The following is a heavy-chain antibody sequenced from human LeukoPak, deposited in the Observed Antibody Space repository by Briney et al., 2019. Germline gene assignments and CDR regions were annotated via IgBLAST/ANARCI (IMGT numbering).Heavy chain of an antibody. D-gene: IGHD1-1*01. CDR1: GGSISTSF. CDR3: ARIQNVYFDY. Sequence: SETLSLTCTVSGGSISTSFWSWIRQPPGKGLEWIGYIYYSGSTNYSPSLESRVTISVDTSKKQFSLKLSSVTAADSAVYYCARIQNVYFDYWGQGTLVTVSS. V-gene: IGHV4-59*01. J-gene: IGHJ4*02. CDR2: IYYSGST.